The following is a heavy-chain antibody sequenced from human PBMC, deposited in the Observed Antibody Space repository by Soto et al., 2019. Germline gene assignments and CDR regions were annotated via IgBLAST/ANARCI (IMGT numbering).Heavy chain of an antibody. CDR1: GCIFRGYG. D-gene: IGHD6-6*01. J-gene: IGHJ1*01. CDR3: ARENSRIAPRLFQH. V-gene: IGHV3-30*03. Sequence: PSGSLRNTCVDCGCIFRGYGMNWTRQAPGKGLVWVALISPDGGNQYYSESAKGRFTISRDNSKNTLYLQMNDLRPDDTALYYCARENSRIAPRLFQHWGHGSLVTVSS. CDR2: ISPDGGNQ.